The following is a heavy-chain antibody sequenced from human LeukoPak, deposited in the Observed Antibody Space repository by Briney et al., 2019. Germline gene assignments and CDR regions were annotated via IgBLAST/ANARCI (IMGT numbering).Heavy chain of an antibody. CDR2: IIPIFGTA. J-gene: IGHJ5*02. V-gene: IGHV1-69*05. CDR1: GGTFSSYA. D-gene: IGHD3-22*01. CDR3: ARARRITMIVVVEGDWFDP. Sequence: GASVKVSCKASGGTFSSYAISWVRQAPGQGLEWMGRIIPIFGTANYAQKFQGRVTITTDESTSTAYMELSSLRSEDTAVYYCARARRITMIVVVEGDWFDPWGQGTLVTVSS.